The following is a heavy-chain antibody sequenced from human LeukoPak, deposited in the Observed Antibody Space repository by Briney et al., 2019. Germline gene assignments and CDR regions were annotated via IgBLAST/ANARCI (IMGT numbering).Heavy chain of an antibody. J-gene: IGHJ6*03. Sequence: SETLSLTCAVYGGSFSGYYWSWIRQPPGKGLEWIGEINHSGSTNYNPSLKSRVTISVDTSKNQFSLKLSSVTAADTAVYHCARGVGYSYGYYYYYYMDVWGKGTTVTVSS. CDR2: INHSGST. D-gene: IGHD5-18*01. V-gene: IGHV4-34*01. CDR1: GGSFSGYY. CDR3: ARGVGYSYGYYYYYYMDV.